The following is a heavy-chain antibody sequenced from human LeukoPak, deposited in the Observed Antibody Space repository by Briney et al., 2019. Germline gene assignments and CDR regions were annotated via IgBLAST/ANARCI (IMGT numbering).Heavy chain of an antibody. CDR1: GYTFTSYW. D-gene: IGHD6-13*01. Sequence: GESLKISCKGSGYTFTSYWTGWVRQMPGKGLEWMGIIYPGDSDTRYSPSFQGQVTISADKSISTAYLQWNSLKASDTAIYYCARRSSSWYRGNFYYYMNVWGKGTTVTVSS. CDR3: ARRSSSWYRGNFYYYMNV. CDR2: IYPGDSDT. J-gene: IGHJ6*03. V-gene: IGHV5-51*01.